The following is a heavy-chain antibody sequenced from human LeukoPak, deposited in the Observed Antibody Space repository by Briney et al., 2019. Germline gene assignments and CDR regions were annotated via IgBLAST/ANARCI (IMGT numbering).Heavy chain of an antibody. V-gene: IGHV3-21*01. Sequence: GGSLRLSCAASGFTFREYTMNWVRQAPGKGLEWVSSISSISHYIYYADSVKGRFTISSDNAKNSLYLQMNSLRAEDTAVYYCVRDFSRTRLERPFDYWGQGTLVTVSS. CDR2: ISSISHYI. D-gene: IGHD1-1*01. J-gene: IGHJ4*02. CDR1: GFTFREYT. CDR3: VRDFSRTRLERPFDY.